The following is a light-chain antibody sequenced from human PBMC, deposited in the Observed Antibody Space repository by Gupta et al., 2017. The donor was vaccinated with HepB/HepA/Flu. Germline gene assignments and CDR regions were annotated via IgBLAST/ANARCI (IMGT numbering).Light chain of an antibody. CDR3: QQRRSWPIT. V-gene: IGKV3-11*01. Sequence: IVLPPSPGTLSSSPGERATLSCRASQYVNIYLAWYQQKPGQAPRLLIYDASNRATGIPARFSGSGSGTDFTLTISSLEPEDFAVYYCQQRRSWPITFGQGTRLEIK. J-gene: IGKJ5*01. CDR1: QYVNIY. CDR2: DAS.